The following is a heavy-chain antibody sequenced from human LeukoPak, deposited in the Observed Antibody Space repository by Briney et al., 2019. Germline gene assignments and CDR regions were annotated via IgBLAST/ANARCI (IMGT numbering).Heavy chain of an antibody. Sequence: GGSLRLSCAASGFTFSSYGMNWVRQAPGKGLEWVSAISGSGGSTYYADSVKGRFTISRDNSKNTLYLQMNSLRAEDTAVYYCARGYCSSTSCYTGDYWGQGTLVTVSS. V-gene: IGHV3-23*01. CDR2: ISGSGGST. D-gene: IGHD2-2*01. CDR1: GFTFSSYG. CDR3: ARGYCSSTSCYTGDY. J-gene: IGHJ4*02.